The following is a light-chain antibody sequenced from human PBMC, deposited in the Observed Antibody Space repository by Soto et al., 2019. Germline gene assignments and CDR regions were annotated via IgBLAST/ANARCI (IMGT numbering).Light chain of an antibody. CDR3: QQYNNWHSAT. Sequence: EIVMTQSPATLSVSPGQRATLSYRASQSIRRKLAWYQQKPAQAPSLLXFRTSIRANGLPVRFSGSGSGTELNLTISSLQSEDFGVYYCQQYNNWHSATFGGGTKVDIK. V-gene: IGKV3-15*01. CDR2: RTS. J-gene: IGKJ4*01. CDR1: QSIRRK.